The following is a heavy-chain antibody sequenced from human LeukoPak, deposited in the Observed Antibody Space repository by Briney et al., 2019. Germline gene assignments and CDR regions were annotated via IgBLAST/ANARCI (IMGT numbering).Heavy chain of an antibody. CDR2: IYYSGST. CDR1: GGSISSYY. CDR3: ARDSAMILDAFDI. J-gene: IGHJ3*02. Sequence: SETLSLTCTVSGGSISSYYWSWIRQPPGKGLEWIGYIYYSGSTNYNPSLKSRVTISVDTSKNQFSLKLSSMTAADTAVYYCARDSAMILDAFDIWGQGTMVTVSS. D-gene: IGHD3-22*01. V-gene: IGHV4-59*01.